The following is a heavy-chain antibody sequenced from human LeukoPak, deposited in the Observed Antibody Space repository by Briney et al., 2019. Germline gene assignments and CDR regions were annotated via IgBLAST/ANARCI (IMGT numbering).Heavy chain of an antibody. CDR1: GFSFMNAW. CDR2: IKSNADGGTP. CDR3: TTFYHEYSPY. D-gene: IGHD2/OR15-2a*01. Sequence: PGGSLRLSCAASGFSFMNAWMIWVRQAPGKGLEWVGRIKSNADGGTPDYAAPARGRFSISRDDSKNTLYLQMNSLKTEDTAVYYCTTFYHEYSPYWGRGTLVTVSS. V-gene: IGHV3-15*01. J-gene: IGHJ4*02.